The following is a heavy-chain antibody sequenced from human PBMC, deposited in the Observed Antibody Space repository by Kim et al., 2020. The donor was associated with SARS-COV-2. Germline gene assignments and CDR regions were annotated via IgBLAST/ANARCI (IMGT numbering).Heavy chain of an antibody. J-gene: IGHJ4*02. CDR2: IKTNTDGGTI. CDR1: GFTFNNAW. Sequence: GGSLRLSCAASGFTFNNAWMSWVRQAQGKGLEWVGRIKTNTDGGTIDYAAPVKGRFTISRDDSRNTLYLQMNSLETEDTAVYYCVRHSYYGSGTFHNVFYCWGQGTLVTVSS. D-gene: IGHD3-10*01. V-gene: IGHV3-15*01. CDR3: VRHSYYGSGTFHNVFYC.